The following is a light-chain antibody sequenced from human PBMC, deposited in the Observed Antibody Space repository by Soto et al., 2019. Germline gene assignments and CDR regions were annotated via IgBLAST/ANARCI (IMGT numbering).Light chain of an antibody. CDR1: KGISNY. V-gene: IGKV1-27*01. Sequence: DIQMTQSPSALSASIGDRVTITCRASKGISNYLAWYQQKPGKVPKLLIYGASTLQSGVPSRFRGSGSRTDFPLAINVQQSEGVETYYCQKYNNCPLTFGGGTRVGIK. CDR3: QKYNNCPLT. CDR2: GAS. J-gene: IGKJ4*01.